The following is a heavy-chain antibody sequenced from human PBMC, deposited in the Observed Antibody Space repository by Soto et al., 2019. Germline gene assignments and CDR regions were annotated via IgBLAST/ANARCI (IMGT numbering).Heavy chain of an antibody. Sequence: QVQLQESGPGLVKPSETLSLTCTVSGGSISSYYWSWIRQPPGKGLEWIGYIYYSGSTNYNPSLKSRVTISVDTSKNQFSLRLSSVTAADTAVYYCASDSSGYYYFDYWGQGTLVTVSS. J-gene: IGHJ4*02. V-gene: IGHV4-59*01. CDR2: IYYSGST. CDR3: ASDSSGYYYFDY. CDR1: GGSISSYY. D-gene: IGHD3-22*01.